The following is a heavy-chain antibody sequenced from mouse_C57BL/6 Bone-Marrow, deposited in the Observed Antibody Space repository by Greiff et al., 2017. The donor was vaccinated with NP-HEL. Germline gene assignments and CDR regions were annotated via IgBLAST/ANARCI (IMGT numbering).Heavy chain of an antibody. V-gene: IGHV14-4*01. J-gene: IGHJ4*01. CDR1: GFNIKDDY. D-gene: IGHD1-1*01. Sequence: VQLQQSGAELVRPGASVKLSCTVSGFNIKDDYMHWVKQRPEQGLEWIGWIDPENGDTAYASKFQGKATITADNSSNTAYLQLSSLTSEDTAVYYCTTGGSSPYAMDYWGQGTSVTVSS. CDR2: IDPENGDT. CDR3: TTGGSSPYAMDY.